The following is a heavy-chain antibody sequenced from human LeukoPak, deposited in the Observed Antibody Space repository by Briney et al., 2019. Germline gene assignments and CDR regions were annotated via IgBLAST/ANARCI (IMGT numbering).Heavy chain of an antibody. J-gene: IGHJ3*02. D-gene: IGHD3-22*01. CDR2: IYPSGNT. CDR3: AREPEHKSDNSGYFDAFDI. CDR1: GFTVSSNY. Sequence: GGSLRLSCAASGFTVSSNYMNWVRQAPGKGLEWVSMIYPSGNTFYTDSVKGRFTISRDNSKNTLDLQMSSLRAEDTAVYYCAREPEHKSDNSGYFDAFDIWGPGTMVIVSS. V-gene: IGHV3-66*01.